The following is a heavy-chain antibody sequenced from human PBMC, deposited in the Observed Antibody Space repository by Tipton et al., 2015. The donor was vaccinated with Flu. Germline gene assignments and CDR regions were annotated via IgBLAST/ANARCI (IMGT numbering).Heavy chain of an antibody. V-gene: IGHV4-38-2*01. D-gene: IGHD3-22*01. CDR1: GYSISSGYY. J-gene: IGHJ3*02. Sequence: TLSLTCAVSGYSISSGYYWGWIRQPPGKGLERIGSIYHSGSTYYNPSLKSRVTISVDTSKNQFSLKLSSVTAADTAVYYCAVAMIVVEETRTDAFDIWGQGTMVTVSS. CDR3: AVAMIVVEETRTDAFDI. CDR2: IYHSGST.